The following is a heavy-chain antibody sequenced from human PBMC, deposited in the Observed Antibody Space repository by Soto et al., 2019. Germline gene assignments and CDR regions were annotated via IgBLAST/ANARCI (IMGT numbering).Heavy chain of an antibody. V-gene: IGHV3-53*04. CDR1: GFTVSSNY. Sequence: PGGSLRLSCAASGFTVSSNYMSWVRQAPGKGLEWVSVIYSGGSTYYTDSVKGRFTISRHNSKNTLYLQMNSLRAEDTAVYYCARDGYSGYDSYYYYYMDVWGKGTTVTVSS. CDR2: IYSGGST. J-gene: IGHJ6*03. CDR3: ARDGYSGYDSYYYYYMDV. D-gene: IGHD5-12*01.